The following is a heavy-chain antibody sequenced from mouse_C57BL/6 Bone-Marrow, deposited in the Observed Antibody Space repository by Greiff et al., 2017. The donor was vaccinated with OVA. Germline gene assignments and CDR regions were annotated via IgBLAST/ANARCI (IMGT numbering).Heavy chain of an antibody. V-gene: IGHV1-53*01. Sequence: QVQLQQPGTELVKPGASVKLSCKASGYTFTSYWMHWVKQRPGQGLEWIGNINPSNGGTNYNEKFKSKATLTVDKSSSTAYMQLRSLTSEDSAVYYCERFRWLQLNWYFDVWGTGTTVTVSS. CDR2: INPSNGGT. J-gene: IGHJ1*03. D-gene: IGHD2-3*01. CDR3: ERFRWLQLNWYFDV. CDR1: GYTFTSYW.